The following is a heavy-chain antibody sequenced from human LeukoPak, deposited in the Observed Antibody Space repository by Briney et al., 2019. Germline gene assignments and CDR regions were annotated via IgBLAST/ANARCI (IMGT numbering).Heavy chain of an antibody. D-gene: IGHD3-22*01. V-gene: IGHV4-39*01. CDR2: IFYSGST. Sequence: SETLSLTCTVSSGSISNSNFYWGWIRQPPGKGLEWIGSIFYSGSTDYNPSLKSRVTISVDTSKNQFSLKLNSVTAADTAVYFCARGPYSYDSSGAFDIWGQGTMVTVSS. CDR1: SGSISNSNFY. J-gene: IGHJ3*02. CDR3: ARGPYSYDSSGAFDI.